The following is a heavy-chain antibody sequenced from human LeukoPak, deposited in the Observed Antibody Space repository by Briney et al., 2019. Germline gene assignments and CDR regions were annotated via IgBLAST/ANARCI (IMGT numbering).Heavy chain of an antibody. CDR1: GYTFTKYI. CDR3: ARPSYCVADNCGYWLDP. V-gene: IGHV1-46*01. Sequence: ASVKVSCKTSGYTFTKYIIHWVRQAPGQGLEWMGTINPQGDITNYAQRFQGRITLTEDTSTSTVYMELSSLTSEDTAVYYCARPSYCVADNCGYWLDPWGPGTLVTVSS. J-gene: IGHJ5*02. CDR2: INPQGDIT. D-gene: IGHD2-21*01.